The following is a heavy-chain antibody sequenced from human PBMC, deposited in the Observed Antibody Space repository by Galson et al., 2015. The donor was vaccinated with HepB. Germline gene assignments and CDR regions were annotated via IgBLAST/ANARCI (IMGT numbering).Heavy chain of an antibody. D-gene: IGHD3-22*01. Sequence: ETLSLTCTVSGDSISGSSNYWAWIRQPPGKGLEWLGSTTYTCEIFYMPSLDSRPTLSVDSSKNQISLRLTSVTAADTAVYYCARDLRRYISGWGGNDFWGPGTLVAVS. J-gene: IGHJ4*02. CDR1: GDSISGSSNY. CDR3: ARDLRRYISGWGGNDF. V-gene: IGHV4-39*07. CDR2: TTYTCEI.